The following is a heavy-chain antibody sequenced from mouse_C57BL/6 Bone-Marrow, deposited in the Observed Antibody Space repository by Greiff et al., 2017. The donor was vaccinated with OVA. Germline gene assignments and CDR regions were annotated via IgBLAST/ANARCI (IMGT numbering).Heavy chain of an antibody. Sequence: VQLQQPWAELVKPGASVKMSCKASGYTFTSYWITWVKQRPGQGLEWIGDIYPGSGSTNYNEKFKSKATLTVDTSSSTAYMQLSSLTSEDSAVYYCARPYYYGSSYWYFDVWGTGTTVTVSS. CDR3: ARPYYYGSSYWYFDV. CDR1: GYTFTSYW. CDR2: IYPGSGST. J-gene: IGHJ1*03. V-gene: IGHV1-55*01. D-gene: IGHD1-1*01.